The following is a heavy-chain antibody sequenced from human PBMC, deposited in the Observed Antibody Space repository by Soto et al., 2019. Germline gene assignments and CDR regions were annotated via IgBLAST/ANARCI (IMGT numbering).Heavy chain of an antibody. J-gene: IGHJ4*02. D-gene: IGHD5-12*01. V-gene: IGHV3-30-3*01. Sequence: GGSLRLSCGASGFTFSTYTIHWVRQAPGKGLEWVAVISFDGSNEYYADSVKGRFTISRDNSKNMLYLQMNSLRGEDTAVYYCARCSRWLQSNFDYWGQGTLVTVSS. CDR1: GFTFSTYT. CDR2: ISFDGSNE. CDR3: ARCSRWLQSNFDY.